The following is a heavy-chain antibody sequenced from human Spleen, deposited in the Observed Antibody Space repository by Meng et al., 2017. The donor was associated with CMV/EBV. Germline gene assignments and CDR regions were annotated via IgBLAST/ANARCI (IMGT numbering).Heavy chain of an antibody. J-gene: IGHJ4*02. Sequence: SGPTLVKPTQTLTLTCTFSGFSLSSGVAVGWIRQPPGKALEWLALNYWNDDKRYSPSLKTRPTITKDTSKNQVVLTMINMDPVDTATYYCAHAAYDSSGYYYFDYWGQGTLVTVSS. V-gene: IGHV2-5*01. CDR1: GFSLSSGVA. D-gene: IGHD3-22*01. CDR2: NYWNDDK. CDR3: AHAAYDSSGYYYFDY.